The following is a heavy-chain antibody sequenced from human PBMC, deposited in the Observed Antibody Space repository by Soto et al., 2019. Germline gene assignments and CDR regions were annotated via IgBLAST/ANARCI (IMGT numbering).Heavy chain of an antibody. CDR2: IYSGGST. J-gene: IGHJ4*02. CDR1: GFTVSSNY. V-gene: IGHV3-53*01. Sequence: GGSLRLSCAASGFTVSSNYMSWVRQAPGKGLEWVSVIYSGGSTYYADSVKGRFTISRDNSKNTLYLQMNSLRAEDTAVYYCAVDYYGSGSYYNGFDWGQGTLVTVSS. D-gene: IGHD3-10*01. CDR3: AVDYYGSGSYYNGFD.